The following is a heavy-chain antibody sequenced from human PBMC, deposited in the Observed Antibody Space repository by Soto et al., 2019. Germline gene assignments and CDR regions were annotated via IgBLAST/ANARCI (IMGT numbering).Heavy chain of an antibody. V-gene: IGHV1-18*01. CDR3: ARDGYYDSSGYRSDFDY. D-gene: IGHD3-22*01. CDR1: GYTFTSYG. Sequence: QVQLVQSGAEVKKPGASVKVSCKASGYTFTSYGISWVRQAPGQGLEWMGWISAYNGNTNYAQKLQGRVTMTTDTSXSXXYMELRRLRSDATAVYYWARDGYYDSSGYRSDFDYWGQGTLVTVSS. CDR2: ISAYNGNT. J-gene: IGHJ4*02.